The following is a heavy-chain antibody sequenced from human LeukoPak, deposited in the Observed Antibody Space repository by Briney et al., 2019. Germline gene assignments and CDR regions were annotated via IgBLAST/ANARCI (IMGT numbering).Heavy chain of an antibody. CDR3: ARVKGVSHYMDV. V-gene: IGHV3-48*04. J-gene: IGHJ6*03. Sequence: PGGSLRLSCAASGFSFSSYSMNWVRQAPGKGLEWVSYITSSSSKTIYYADSVKGRFTISRDNAKNSLYLQMNSLRAEDTAVYYCARVKGVSHYMDVWGKGTTVTISS. CDR2: ITSSSSKTI. CDR1: GFSFSSYS.